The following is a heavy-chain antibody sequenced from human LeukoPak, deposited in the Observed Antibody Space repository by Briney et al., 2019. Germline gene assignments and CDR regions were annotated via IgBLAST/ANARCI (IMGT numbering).Heavy chain of an antibody. CDR1: GGSISSYY. Sequence: SESLSLTCTVSGGSISSYYWRWGRQPAGKGLEWVGRIYTRGSTNYNPSLKRRVTISVDTSKNQFSLKLSSVTAADTAVYYCARDYVYDSSGYYYRDYWGQGTLVTVSS. D-gene: IGHD3-22*01. V-gene: IGHV4-4*07. CDR3: ARDYVYDSSGYYYRDY. J-gene: IGHJ4*02. CDR2: IYTRGST.